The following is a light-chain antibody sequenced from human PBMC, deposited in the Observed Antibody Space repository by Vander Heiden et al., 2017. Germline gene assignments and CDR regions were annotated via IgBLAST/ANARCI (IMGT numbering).Light chain of an antibody. CDR2: WAS. Sequence: DIVMTQSPDSLAVSLGERATINCKSSQTVLYSSNNKNYLAWYQQKPGQPPKLLIYWASTREYGVPDRFSGSGSGTDFTLTISSRQAEDVAVYYWQQDYSTPTFGHGTKVDIK. CDR1: QTVLYSSNNKNY. CDR3: QQDYSTPT. V-gene: IGKV4-1*01. J-gene: IGKJ3*01.